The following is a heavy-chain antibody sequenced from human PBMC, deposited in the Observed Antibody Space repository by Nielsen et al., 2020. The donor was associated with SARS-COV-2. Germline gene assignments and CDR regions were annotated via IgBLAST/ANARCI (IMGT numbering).Heavy chain of an antibody. D-gene: IGHD2-15*01. J-gene: IGHJ6*02. CDR3: ARMFGGGYGENPYINYGLDI. Sequence: GESLKISCAASGFGFRTFAMIWVRQSPGKGLQWVSSISTGGGSTYYTDSLKGRFVISRDNSKNSLYLQMSSLRAEDTAVYYCARMFGGGYGENPYINYGLDIWGQGTTVTVSS. CDR1: GFGFRTFA. V-gene: IGHV3-21*01. CDR2: ISTGGGST.